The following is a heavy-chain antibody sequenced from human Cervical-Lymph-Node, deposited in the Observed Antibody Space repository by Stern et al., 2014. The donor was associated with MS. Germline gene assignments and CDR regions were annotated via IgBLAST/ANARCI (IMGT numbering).Heavy chain of an antibody. D-gene: IGHD3/OR15-3a*01. CDR3: ARDRPNYDVLTGYFDY. CDR2: ISSSSTTI. Sequence: VQLVQSGGGLVQPGGSLRLSCEASGFIFSSNAMNWVRQAPGKGLEWVSYISSSSTTIYYADSVKGRFTISRDNAKKSLYLQMSSLRDEDTAVYYCARDRPNYDVLTGYFDYWGQGILVTVSS. CDR1: GFIFSSNA. J-gene: IGHJ4*02. V-gene: IGHV3-48*02.